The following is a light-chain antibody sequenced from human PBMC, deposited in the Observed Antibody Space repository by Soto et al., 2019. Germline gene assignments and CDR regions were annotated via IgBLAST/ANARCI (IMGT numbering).Light chain of an antibody. CDR1: SSDVGAYNY. CDR2: DVG. CDR3: NSYTGSSTPYV. J-gene: IGLJ1*01. Sequence: VLTQPASVSGSPGQSITISCTGTSSDVGAYNYVSWYQQHPGKAPKLMIYDVGNRPSGVSNRFSGSKSGNTASLTISGLQAEDEADYYCNSYTGSSTPYVFGTGTKVTVL. V-gene: IGLV2-14*01.